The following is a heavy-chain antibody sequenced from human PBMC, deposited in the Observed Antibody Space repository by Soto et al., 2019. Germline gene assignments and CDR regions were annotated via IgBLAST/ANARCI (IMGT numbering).Heavy chain of an antibody. V-gene: IGHV4-39*01. J-gene: IGHJ4*02. CDR1: GGSISSSSNY. D-gene: IGHD5-18*01. Sequence: QLQLQESGPGVVKPSETLSLTCTVSGGSISSSSNYWGWIRQPPGKGLEWIGNVFYIGNTYYKSSLKSRVTISVDTSKNQFSLRLSSVTAADTAIYYCARLTHRSGYSYGYDLWGQGTLVTVSS. CDR3: ARLTHRSGYSYGYDL. CDR2: VFYIGNT.